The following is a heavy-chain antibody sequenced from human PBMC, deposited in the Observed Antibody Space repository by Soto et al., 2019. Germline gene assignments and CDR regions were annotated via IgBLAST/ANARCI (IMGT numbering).Heavy chain of an antibody. J-gene: IGHJ4*02. V-gene: IGHV1-18*01. Sequence: QVQLVQSGAEVKKPGASVKVSCKASGYTFTSYAISWVRQAPGQGLEWMGWISAYNGNTNYAQKLQGRVTMTTDTSTSTASMEPWSLSSHDTAVYYCARDAPPADHWGQGTLVTVSS. CDR1: GYTFTSYA. CDR3: ARDAPPADH. CDR2: ISAYNGNT.